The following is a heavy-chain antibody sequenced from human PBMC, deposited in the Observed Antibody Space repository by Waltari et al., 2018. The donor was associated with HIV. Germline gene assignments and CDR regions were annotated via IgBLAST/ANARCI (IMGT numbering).Heavy chain of an antibody. J-gene: IGHJ4*02. CDR1: GDSVPRNGGA. CDR3: ARGWLRDYFDY. V-gene: IGHV6-1*01. D-gene: IGHD5-12*01. CDR2: TYYTSKCFY. Sequence: VQLQQSGPGLVKASQTLSLTCAISGDSVPRNGGAWNWIRQSPSRGLEWLGRTYYTSKCFYDYAVSVKSRITINPDTSKNHFSLQLNSVTLEDTAVYFCARGWLRDYFDYWGQGTLVTVSS.